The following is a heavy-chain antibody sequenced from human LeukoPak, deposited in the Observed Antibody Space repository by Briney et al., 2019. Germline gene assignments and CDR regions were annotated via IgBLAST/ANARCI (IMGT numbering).Heavy chain of an antibody. CDR3: ARGYCSGGTCYSGLYYNYYMDV. Sequence: PSETLSLTCTVSGGSMSSYYWSWIRQSPGKGLEWIGYIYYSGSTNYNPSLKSRVTISVDTSKNQFSLKLSSVTAVDTAVYYCARGYCSGGTCYSGLYYNYYMDVWGKGTTVSVSS. CDR1: GGSMSSYY. J-gene: IGHJ6*03. V-gene: IGHV4-59*01. CDR2: IYYSGST. D-gene: IGHD2-15*01.